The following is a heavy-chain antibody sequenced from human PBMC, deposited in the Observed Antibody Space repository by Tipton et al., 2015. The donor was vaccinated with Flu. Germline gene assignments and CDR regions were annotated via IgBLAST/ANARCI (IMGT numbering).Heavy chain of an antibody. CDR2: ISAYNGNT. CDR3: ARDLDDYYDSSGYYRPGRFDY. D-gene: IGHD3-22*01. Sequence: QVQLVQSGAEVKKPGASVKVSCKASGYTFTSYGISWVRQAPGQGLEWMGWISAYNGNTNYAQKLQGRVTMTTDTSTSTAYMELRSLRSDDTAVYYCARDLDDYYDSSGYYRPGRFDYWGQGTLVTVSS. V-gene: IGHV1-18*01. CDR1: GYTFTSYG. J-gene: IGHJ4*02.